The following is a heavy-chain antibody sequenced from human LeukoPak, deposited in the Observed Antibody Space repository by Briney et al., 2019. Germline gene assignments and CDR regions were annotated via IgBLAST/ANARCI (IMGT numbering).Heavy chain of an antibody. CDR2: IKQDGSEK. D-gene: IGHD3-10*01. V-gene: IGHV3-7*01. CDR3: ARDPSDYYGSGSYYMDV. CDR1: GFTFSSYW. Sequence: GGSLRLSCAASGFTFSSYWMSWVRQAPGKGLEWVANIKQDGSEKYYVDSVKGRFTISRDNAKNSLYLQMNSLRAEDTAVYYCARDPSDYYGSGSYYMDVWAKGPRSPSP. J-gene: IGHJ6*03.